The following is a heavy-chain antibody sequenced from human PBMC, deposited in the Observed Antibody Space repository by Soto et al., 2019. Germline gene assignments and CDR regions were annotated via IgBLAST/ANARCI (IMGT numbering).Heavy chain of an antibody. CDR3: ARLLRYCGSTSCTSHFDY. CDR1: GGSISNYY. CDR2: IYYSGIT. Sequence: SETLSLTCTVSGGSISNYYWSWIRQPPGKGLEWIGYIYYSGITNYNPSLKSRVTISVGTSKNQFSLNLSSVTAADTAVYYCARLLRYCGSTSCTSHFDYWGQGTLVTVSS. J-gene: IGHJ4*02. D-gene: IGHD2-2*01. V-gene: IGHV4-59*08.